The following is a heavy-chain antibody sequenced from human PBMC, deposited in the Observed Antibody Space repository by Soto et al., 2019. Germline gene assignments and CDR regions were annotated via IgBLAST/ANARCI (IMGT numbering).Heavy chain of an antibody. CDR3: VRGLRWRDLDY. J-gene: IGHJ4*02. CDR1: GYTFTGYY. V-gene: IGHV1-2*02. Sequence: GASVKVSCQASGYTFTGYYMHWVRQAPGQGLEWMGCINPSSDATDYSQKFRGRVTMARDTSIGTASMELSRLRSDYNAVYYCVRGLRWRDLDYWGQGTPVTVSS. D-gene: IGHD2-15*01. CDR2: INPSSDAT.